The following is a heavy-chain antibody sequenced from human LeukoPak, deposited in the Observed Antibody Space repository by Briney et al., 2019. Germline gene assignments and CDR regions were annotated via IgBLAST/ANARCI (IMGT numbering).Heavy chain of an antibody. Sequence: GGSLRLSCAASGFTFSDYYMSWIRQAPGKGLEWLSYISSSGSTIYYADSVKGRFTMSRDNAMNSLYLQMNGLRPEDTALYYCAKGYCISTKCFFDYWGQGTLVTVSS. J-gene: IGHJ4*02. V-gene: IGHV3-11*01. D-gene: IGHD2-2*01. CDR2: ISSSGSTI. CDR1: GFTFSDYY. CDR3: AKGYCISTKCFFDY.